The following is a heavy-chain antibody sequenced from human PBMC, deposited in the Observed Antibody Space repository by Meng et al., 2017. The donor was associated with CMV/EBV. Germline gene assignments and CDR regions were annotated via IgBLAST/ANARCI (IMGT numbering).Heavy chain of an antibody. CDR2: ISYDGSNK. Sequence: VELVESGGGGVQPGRSLRLSCAASGFTFSSYAMHWVRQAPGKGLEWVAVISYDGSNKYYADSVKGRFTISRDNSKNTLYLQMNSLRAEDTAVYYCARGDYFDYWGQGTLVTVSS. J-gene: IGHJ4*02. V-gene: IGHV3-30-3*01. CDR1: GFTFSSYA. CDR3: ARGDYFDY.